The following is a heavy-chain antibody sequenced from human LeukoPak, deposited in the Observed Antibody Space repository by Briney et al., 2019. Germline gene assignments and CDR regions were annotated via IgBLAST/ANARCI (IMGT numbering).Heavy chain of an antibody. V-gene: IGHV3-23*01. Sequence: GGSLRLSCAASGFTSSGYAMSWVRQAPGKGLEWISAISGSGGNTYYADSVKGRFTISRDNSKNTLYVQMNSLRAEDTAVYYCAKGADYYYYYGMDVWGQGNTVTVSS. CDR2: ISGSGGNT. J-gene: IGHJ6*02. CDR1: GFTSSGYA. CDR3: AKGADYYYYYGMDV. D-gene: IGHD6-25*01.